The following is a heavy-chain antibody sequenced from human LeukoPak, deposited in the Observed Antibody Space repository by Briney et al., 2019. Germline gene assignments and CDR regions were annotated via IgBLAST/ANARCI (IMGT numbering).Heavy chain of an antibody. J-gene: IGHJ6*03. CDR1: GGSISSGTYY. Sequence: SQTLSLTCTVSGGSISSGTYYWSWIRQPAGKGLEWIGRIYTHGTTNYNPSLKSRVTISVDTSKNQFSLKLSSVTAADTAVYYCARGPYCSRTSCYYYYYYMDAWGKGTTVTVSS. CDR2: IYTHGTT. D-gene: IGHD2-2*01. CDR3: ARGPYCSRTSCYYYYYYMDA. V-gene: IGHV4-61*02.